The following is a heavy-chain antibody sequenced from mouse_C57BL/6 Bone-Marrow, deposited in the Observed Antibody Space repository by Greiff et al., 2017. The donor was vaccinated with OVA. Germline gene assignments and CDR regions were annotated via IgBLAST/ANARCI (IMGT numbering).Heavy chain of an antibody. CDR1: GFSLTSYG. J-gene: IGHJ4*01. Sequence: VQLQQSGPGLVQPSQSLSITCTVSGFSLTSYGVHWVRQPPGKGLEWLGVIWSGGSTDYNAAFISRLSISKDNSKSQVFFKMNSLQADDTAIYYCAKKATVVATDYYAMDYWGQGTSVTGSS. V-gene: IGHV2-4*01. CDR3: AKKATVVATDYYAMDY. D-gene: IGHD1-1*01. CDR2: IWSGGST.